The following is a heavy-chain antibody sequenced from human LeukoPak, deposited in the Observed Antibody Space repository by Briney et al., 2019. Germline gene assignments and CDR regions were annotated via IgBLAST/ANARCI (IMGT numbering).Heavy chain of an antibody. CDR3: ARLWGYCSGGSCYSTPY. V-gene: IGHV3-33*01. D-gene: IGHD2-15*01. Sequence: PGRSLRLSCAASGFTFSSYGMHWVRQAPGKGLEWVAVIWYDGSNKYYADSVKGRFTISRDNAKNSLYLQMNSLRDEDTAVYYCARLWGYCSGGSCYSTPYWGQGTLVTVSS. CDR1: GFTFSSYG. J-gene: IGHJ4*02. CDR2: IWYDGSNK.